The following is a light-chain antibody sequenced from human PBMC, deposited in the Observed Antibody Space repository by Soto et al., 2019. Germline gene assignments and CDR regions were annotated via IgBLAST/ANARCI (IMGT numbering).Light chain of an antibody. CDR2: EVS. Sequence: AMTQHASVSAAPAQSIAISCTVTSIDVGGYNYVSWYQHDPGKAPKLIIYEVSYRPSGVSNRFSGSKSGNTASLTISGLQADDEADYYCCSYTSTSTHVFGTGTKATVL. CDR1: SIDVGGYNY. CDR3: CSYTSTSTHV. V-gene: IGLV2-14*01. J-gene: IGLJ1*01.